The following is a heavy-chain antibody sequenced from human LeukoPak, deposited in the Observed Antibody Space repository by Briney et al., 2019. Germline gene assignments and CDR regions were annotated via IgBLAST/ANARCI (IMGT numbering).Heavy chain of an antibody. CDR2: IYYSGTT. J-gene: IGHJ4*02. V-gene: IGHV4-59*08. CDR3: ARRGIAAAGYDY. D-gene: IGHD6-13*01. CDR1: GGSISSYY. Sequence: SETLSLTCTVSGGSISSYYWSWIPPPPGEGLEWIGYIYYSGTTNYNPSLRSRVTILVDTSKKQFSLNLSSVDAADTAVYYCARRGIAAAGYDYWGQGTLVTVSS.